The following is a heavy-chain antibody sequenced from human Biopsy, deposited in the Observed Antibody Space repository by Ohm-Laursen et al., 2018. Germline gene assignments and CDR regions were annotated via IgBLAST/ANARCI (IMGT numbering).Heavy chain of an antibody. CDR3: AKSRESSGYYLVD. D-gene: IGHD3-22*01. CDR1: GFPFSSYH. Sequence: SLRLSCSASGFPFSSYHIHWVRQAPGKGLEWVAVISYDGSSQYYVNSVKGRFTISRDNSKNTAYLQMISLGAGDTAVYYCAKSRESSGYYLVDWGQGTLVTVSS. CDR2: ISYDGSSQ. V-gene: IGHV3-30*18. J-gene: IGHJ4*02.